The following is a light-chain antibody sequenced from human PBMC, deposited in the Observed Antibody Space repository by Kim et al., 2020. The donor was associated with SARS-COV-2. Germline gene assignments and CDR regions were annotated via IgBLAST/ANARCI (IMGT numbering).Light chain of an antibody. Sequence: QTATLTCTGNSNTVGFQGAVWLQQHQGHPPQLLSYRNNKRPSGISERFSASRSGNTASLTITGLQPEDEADYYCSAWDSSLTGWVFGGGTQLTVL. V-gene: IGLV10-54*04. CDR3: SAWDSSLTGWV. CDR1: SNTVGFQG. CDR2: RNN. J-gene: IGLJ3*02.